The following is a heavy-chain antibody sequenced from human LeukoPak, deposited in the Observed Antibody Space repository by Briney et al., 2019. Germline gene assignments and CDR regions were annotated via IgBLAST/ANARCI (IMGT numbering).Heavy chain of an antibody. Sequence: GGSLRLSCSASGFTFSSYAMHWVRQAPGKGLEYVSAISSNGGSTYYADSVKGRFTISRDNSKNTLYLQMSSLRSEDTAVYYCARATYYYDSSGYYYGGYYFDYWGQGTLVTLSS. V-gene: IGHV3-64*04. CDR3: ARATYYYDSSGYYYGGYYFDY. J-gene: IGHJ4*02. CDR2: ISSNGGST. CDR1: GFTFSSYA. D-gene: IGHD3-22*01.